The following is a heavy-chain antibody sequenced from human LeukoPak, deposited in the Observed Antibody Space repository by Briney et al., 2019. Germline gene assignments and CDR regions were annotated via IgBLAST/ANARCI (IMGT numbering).Heavy chain of an antibody. D-gene: IGHD4-17*01. Sequence: GGSLRLSCAASGFTFSSYWMSWVRQAPGKGLEWVANIKPDGSEKFYVDSMKGRFTISRDNAKNSLYLQLNSLRAEDTAVYYCATVTYGDSDYWGQGTLVTVSS. V-gene: IGHV3-7*01. CDR2: IKPDGSEK. CDR3: ATVTYGDSDY. CDR1: GFTFSSYW. J-gene: IGHJ4*02.